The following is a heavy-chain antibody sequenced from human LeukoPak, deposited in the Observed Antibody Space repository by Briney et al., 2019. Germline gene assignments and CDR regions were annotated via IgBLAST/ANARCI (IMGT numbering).Heavy chain of an antibody. J-gene: IGHJ5*02. Sequence: GGSLRLSCAASGFTFSDYYMSWIHQAPGKGLEWVSYISSSGSTIYYADSVKGRFTISRDNAKNSLYLQMNSLRAEDTAVYYCARDLGQYYDTSDNWFDPWGQGTLVTVSS. CDR2: ISSSGSTI. D-gene: IGHD3-22*01. V-gene: IGHV3-11*04. CDR3: ARDLGQYYDTSDNWFDP. CDR1: GFTFSDYY.